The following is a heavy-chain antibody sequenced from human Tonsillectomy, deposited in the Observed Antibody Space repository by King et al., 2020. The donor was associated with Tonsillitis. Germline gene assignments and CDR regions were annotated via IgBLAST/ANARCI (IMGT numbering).Heavy chain of an antibody. CDR1: GFTVSSNY. Sequence: DVQLVESGGGLIQPGGSLRLSCAASGFTVSSNYMSWVRQAPGKGLEWVSVIYSGGSTYYADSVKGRFTISRDNSKNTLYLQMNSLRAEDTAVYYCARGSSVDYDFWGGYGYFDYWGQGTLVTVSS. J-gene: IGHJ4*02. CDR2: IYSGGST. D-gene: IGHD3-3*01. V-gene: IGHV3-53*01. CDR3: ARGSSVDYDFWGGYGYFDY.